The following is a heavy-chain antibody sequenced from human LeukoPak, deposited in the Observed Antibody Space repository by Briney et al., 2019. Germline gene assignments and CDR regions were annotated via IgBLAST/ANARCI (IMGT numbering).Heavy chain of an antibody. V-gene: IGHV3-23*01. D-gene: IGHD1-14*01. CDR1: GFPFSSYA. J-gene: IGHJ4*02. CDR2: ISNSDDST. CDR3: AKATGYLL. Sequence: GGSLRLPCAASGFPFSSYAMSWVRQAPGKGLEWVSTISNSDDSTYYADSVKGRFTISRDNSENTLFLRMNSLRAEDTAVYYCAKATGYLLWGQGTLVIVSS.